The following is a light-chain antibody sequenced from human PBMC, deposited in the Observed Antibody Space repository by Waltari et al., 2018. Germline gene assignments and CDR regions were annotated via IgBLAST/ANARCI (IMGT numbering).Light chain of an antibody. V-gene: IGLV2-8*01. CDR1: SSDVGGYNY. J-gene: IGLJ2*01. CDR2: EVS. CDR3: SSYAGSNDPVV. Sequence: QSALTQPPSASGSPGQSVAISCTGTSSDVGGYNYVSWYQQHPGKAPKLMIYEVSKRPAGVPDRFSGSKSGNTASLTVSGRQADDEADFYCSSYAGSNDPVVFGGGTKLTVL.